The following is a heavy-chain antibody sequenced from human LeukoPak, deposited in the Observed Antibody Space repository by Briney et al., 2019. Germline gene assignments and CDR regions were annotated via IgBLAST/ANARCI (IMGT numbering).Heavy chain of an antibody. D-gene: IGHD3-22*01. V-gene: IGHV1-18*01. Sequence: ASVKVSCKATSRISWVRQAPGQGLEWMGWIGTYGGDTYYAQKFQGGITVTTDTPTSTVYMELRNLRSDDTAVYYCGRDLWNFYDDSGYNRDFDSWGQGTLVTVSS. CDR2: IGTYGGDT. CDR3: GRDLWNFYDDSGYNRDFDS. CDR1: TSR. J-gene: IGHJ5*01.